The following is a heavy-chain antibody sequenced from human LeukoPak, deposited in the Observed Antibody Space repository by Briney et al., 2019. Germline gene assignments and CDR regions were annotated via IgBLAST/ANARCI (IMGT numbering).Heavy chain of an antibody. D-gene: IGHD3-10*01. Sequence: GGSLRLSCAASGFTFSSYAMSWVRQAPGKGLEWVSAISGSGGVTYYANSVKGRFTISRDNSRDTLYLQMNSLRAEDTALYFCAKTPDYYGSGSSSYIDCWGQGTLVSVSS. V-gene: IGHV3-23*01. CDR3: AKTPDYYGSGSSSYIDC. CDR2: ISGSGGVT. J-gene: IGHJ4*02. CDR1: GFTFSSYA.